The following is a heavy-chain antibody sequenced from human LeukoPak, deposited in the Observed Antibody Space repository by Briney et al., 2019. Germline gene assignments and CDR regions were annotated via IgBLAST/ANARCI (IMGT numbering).Heavy chain of an antibody. CDR3: ARDRTARIAAAPDY. CDR1: GYTFTSYG. V-gene: IGHV1-18*01. CDR2: ISAYNGNT. J-gene: IGHJ4*02. D-gene: IGHD6-13*01. Sequence: ASVKVSCKASGYTFTSYGIIWVRQAPGQGREWMGWISAYNGNTNYAQKLQGRVTMTTDTSTSTAYMELRSLRSDDTAVYYCARDRTARIAAAPDYWGQGTLVTVSS.